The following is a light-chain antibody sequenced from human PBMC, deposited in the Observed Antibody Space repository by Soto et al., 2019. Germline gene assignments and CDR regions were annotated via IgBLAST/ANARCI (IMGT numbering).Light chain of an antibody. CDR3: NSYTITSTWV. CDR1: SSDVGGYNY. V-gene: IGLV2-14*01. J-gene: IGLJ3*02. CDR2: EVS. Sequence: QSVLTQPASVSGSPGQSITISCTGTSSDVGGYNYVSWYQQHPGKAPKLMIFEVSNRPSGVSDRFSGSKSGNTASLTISGLQAEDEADYYCNSYTITSTWVFGGGTKLTVL.